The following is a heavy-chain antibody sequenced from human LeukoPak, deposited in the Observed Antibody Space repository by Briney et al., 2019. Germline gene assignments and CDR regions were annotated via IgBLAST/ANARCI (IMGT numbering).Heavy chain of an antibody. V-gene: IGHV4-34*01. CDR1: GGSFSGYY. CDR2: INHGGST. CDR3: ARHKLGSPFDAFDI. D-gene: IGHD1-26*01. Sequence: SETLSLTCAVYGGSFSGYYWSWIRQPPGKGLEWIGEINHGGSTNYNPSLMSRVTISVDMSKNQLSLKPSSVTAADTAVYHCARHKLGSPFDAFDIWGQGTMVTVSS. J-gene: IGHJ3*02.